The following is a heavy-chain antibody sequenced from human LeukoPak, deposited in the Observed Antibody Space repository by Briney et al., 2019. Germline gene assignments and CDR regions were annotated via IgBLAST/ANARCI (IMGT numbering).Heavy chain of an antibody. Sequence: GRSLRLSCAASGFTFDDYAMHWVRQAPGKGLEWVSGISWNSGSIGYADSVKGRFTISRDNAKNSLYLQMNSLRAEDTAVYYCARPGDSSPFDPWGQGTLVTVSS. CDR1: GFTFDDYA. V-gene: IGHV3-9*01. CDR3: ARPGDSSPFDP. J-gene: IGHJ5*02. CDR2: ISWNSGSI. D-gene: IGHD5-18*01.